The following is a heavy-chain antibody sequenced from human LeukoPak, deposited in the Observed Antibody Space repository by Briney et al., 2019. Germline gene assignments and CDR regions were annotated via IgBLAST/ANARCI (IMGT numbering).Heavy chain of an antibody. V-gene: IGHV1-2*02. CDR1: GYTFTGYY. J-gene: IGHJ5*02. D-gene: IGHD6-19*01. CDR3: AREKRVAGSRGGFDP. Sequence: ASVKVSCKASGYTFTGYYMHWVRQAPGQRLEWMGWINPNSGGTNYVQKFQGRVTMTRGTSISTAYMELSRLRSDDTAVYYCAREKRVAGSRGGFDPWGQGTLVTVSS. CDR2: INPNSGGT.